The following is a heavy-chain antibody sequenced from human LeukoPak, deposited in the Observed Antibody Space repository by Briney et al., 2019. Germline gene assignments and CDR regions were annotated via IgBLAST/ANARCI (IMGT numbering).Heavy chain of an antibody. CDR2: ISNIGST. D-gene: IGHD4-23*01. Sequence: SETLSLTCSVSGYSINNGYNWGWVRPPPGKGLECIGIISNIGSTYYNPSLESRTTIALDTWKNLFLLVLGFMAAAAAAVYYSARTFINSNTYFDPWGQGTLVTVFS. V-gene: IGHV4-38-2*02. CDR1: GYSINNGYN. J-gene: IGHJ5*02. CDR3: ARTFINSNTYFDP.